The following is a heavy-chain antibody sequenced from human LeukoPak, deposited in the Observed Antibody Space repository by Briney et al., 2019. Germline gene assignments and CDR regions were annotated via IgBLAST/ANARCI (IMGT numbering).Heavy chain of an antibody. CDR3: ARSPDPNAWAEYFQH. D-gene: IGHD3-16*01. V-gene: IGHV1-69*05. Sequence: SVKVSCKASGGTFSSYAISWVRQAPGQGLEWMGRIIPIFGTANYAQKFQGRVTITTDESASTVYMELSSLRSEDTAVYYCARSPDPNAWAEYFQHWGQGTLVTVSS. CDR2: IIPIFGTA. CDR1: GGTFSSYA. J-gene: IGHJ1*01.